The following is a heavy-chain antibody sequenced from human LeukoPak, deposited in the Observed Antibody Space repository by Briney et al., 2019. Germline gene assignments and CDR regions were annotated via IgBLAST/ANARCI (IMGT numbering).Heavy chain of an antibody. CDR2: ISGSGGST. CDR3: AKLAFRRVIVS. J-gene: IGHJ5*02. D-gene: IGHD3-16*02. Sequence: GGSLRLSCAVSGFTFSSYAMSWVRQAPGKGLEWVSAISGSGGSTYNADSVKGPFTIYRDNSKNTLYPQLNSLRAEDTAVYYCAKLAFRRVIVSWGQGTLVTVSS. V-gene: IGHV3-23*01. CDR1: GFTFSSYA.